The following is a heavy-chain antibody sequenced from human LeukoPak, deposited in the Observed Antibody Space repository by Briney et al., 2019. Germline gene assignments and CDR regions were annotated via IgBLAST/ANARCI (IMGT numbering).Heavy chain of an antibody. CDR2: IYYSGST. J-gene: IGHJ3*02. Sequence: SETLSLTCTVSGGSISSSSYYWGWIRQPPGKGLEWIGSIYYSGSTYYNPSLKSRVTISVDRSKNQFSLKLSSVTAADTAVYYCARVGRDIVVVPAPFDAFDIWGQGTMVTVSS. D-gene: IGHD2-2*01. CDR3: ARVGRDIVVVPAPFDAFDI. V-gene: IGHV4-39*07. CDR1: GGSISSSSYY.